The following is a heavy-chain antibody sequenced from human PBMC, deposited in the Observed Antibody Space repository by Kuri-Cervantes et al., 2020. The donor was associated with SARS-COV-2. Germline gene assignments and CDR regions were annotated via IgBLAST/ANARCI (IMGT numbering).Heavy chain of an antibody. J-gene: IGHJ1*01. Sequence: LRLSCTVSGGSISSGDYYWSWIRQPPGKGLEWIGYIYYSGSTYYNPSLKSRVTISVDTSKNQFSLKLSSVAAADTAVYYCAREYSGSYYVLGLTEYFQHWGQGTLVTVSS. CDR3: AREYSGSYYVLGLTEYFQH. V-gene: IGHV4-30-4*08. CDR2: IYYSGST. D-gene: IGHD1-26*01. CDR1: GGSISSGDYY.